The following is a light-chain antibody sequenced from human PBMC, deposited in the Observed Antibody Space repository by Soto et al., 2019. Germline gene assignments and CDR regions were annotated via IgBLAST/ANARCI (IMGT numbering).Light chain of an antibody. CDR3: QQLNTFPPFFT. Sequence: DMQLTQSPSFLSASVGDRVTITCRASQGIRSYLAWYQQRPGKAPELLIYGASTLRPGGASRFSGSGSGTEFTLIISSLQPEDFATYFCQQLNTFPPFFTFGPGTKVDIK. V-gene: IGKV1-9*01. J-gene: IGKJ3*01. CDR1: QGIRSY. CDR2: GAS.